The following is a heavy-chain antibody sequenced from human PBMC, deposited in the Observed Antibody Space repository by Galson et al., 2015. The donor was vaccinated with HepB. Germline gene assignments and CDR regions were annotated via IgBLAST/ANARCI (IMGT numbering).Heavy chain of an antibody. V-gene: IGHV3-15*05. Sequence: SLRLSCAGSGFTFSDAWMTWVRQGPGKGLEWVARIKTKTDGGTNDYATSVEGRFTISRDDSENTVYLQMNSLKTDDTALYYCATGYWEDVWGQGTTVTVSS. D-gene: IGHD1-14*01. J-gene: IGHJ6*02. CDR1: GFTFSDAW. CDR3: ATGYWEDV. CDR2: IKTKTDGGTN.